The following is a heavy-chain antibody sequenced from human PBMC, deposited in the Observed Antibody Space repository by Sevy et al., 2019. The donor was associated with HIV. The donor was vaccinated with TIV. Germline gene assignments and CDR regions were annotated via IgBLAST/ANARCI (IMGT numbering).Heavy chain of an antibody. CDR3: ARLVGARGGGYYFDY. CDR2: IYYSGST. J-gene: IGHJ4*02. Sequence: SETLSLTCTVSGGSISSYYWSRIRQPPRKGLEWIGYIYYSGSTNYNPSLKSRVTISVDTSKNQFSLKLSSVTAADTAVYYCARLVGARGGGYYFDYWGQGTLVTVSS. CDR1: GGSISSYY. V-gene: IGHV4-59*13. D-gene: IGHD3-10*01.